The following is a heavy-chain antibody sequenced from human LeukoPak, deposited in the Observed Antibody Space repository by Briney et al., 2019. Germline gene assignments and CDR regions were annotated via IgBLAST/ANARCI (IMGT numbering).Heavy chain of an antibody. CDR3: ARVYSNYGHYDY. CDR1: GGSISSYY. J-gene: IGHJ4*02. Sequence: SETLSLTCTVSGGSISSYYWSWIRQPAGKGLEWIGRIYTSGSTNYNPSLKSRVTMSVDTSKNQFSLKLSSVTAADTAVCYCARVYSNYGHYDYWGQGTLVTVSS. CDR2: IYTSGST. D-gene: IGHD4-11*01. V-gene: IGHV4-4*07.